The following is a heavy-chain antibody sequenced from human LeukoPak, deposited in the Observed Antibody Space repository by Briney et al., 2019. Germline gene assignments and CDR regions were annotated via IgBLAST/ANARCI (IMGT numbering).Heavy chain of an antibody. J-gene: IGHJ4*02. CDR1: GGSISSFY. V-gene: IGHV4-59*08. CDR3: ARRGIYGAVV. CDR2: ISNSGST. Sequence: SETLSLTCTVSGGSISSFYWSWTRQPPGKGLEWIGYISNSGSTNYNPSLKSRVTMSVDTSKNQFSLNVSSVTAADTAVYYCARRGIYGAVVWGQGTLVTVSS. D-gene: IGHD4-17*01.